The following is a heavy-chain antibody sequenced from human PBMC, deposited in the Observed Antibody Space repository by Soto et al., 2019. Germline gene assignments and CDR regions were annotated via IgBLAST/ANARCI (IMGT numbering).Heavy chain of an antibody. CDR3: AREFEGHSSSWPFDY. CDR2: ISVYNGFT. D-gene: IGHD6-13*01. Sequence: QVQLVQSGGEVRKPGASVRVSCRASGYTFPTYGIAWVRQAPGQGLEWMGWISVYNGFTHYAQKFRGRVTVTTETSTSTVRKELRSLSSDDTAVYYCAREFEGHSSSWPFDYWGQGTLVTVSA. J-gene: IGHJ4*02. V-gene: IGHV1-18*01. CDR1: GYTFPTYG.